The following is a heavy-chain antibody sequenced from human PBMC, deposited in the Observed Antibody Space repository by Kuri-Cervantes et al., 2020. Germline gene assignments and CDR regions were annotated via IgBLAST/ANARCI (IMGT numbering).Heavy chain of an antibody. J-gene: IGHJ4*02. CDR3: ARDYYDSSGHSY. Sequence: GGSLRLSCAASGFTVSSNYMSWVRQAPGKGLEWVSVIYSGGSTYYADSVKGRFTISRDNSKNTLYLQMNSLRAEDTAVYYCARDYYDSSGHSYWGQGTLVTVSS. CDR2: IYSGGST. V-gene: IGHV3-66*02. D-gene: IGHD3-22*01. CDR1: GFTVSSNY.